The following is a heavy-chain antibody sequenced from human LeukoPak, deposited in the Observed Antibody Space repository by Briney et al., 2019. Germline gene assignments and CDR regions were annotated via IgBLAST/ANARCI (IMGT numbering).Heavy chain of an antibody. CDR1: GGSISSYY. J-gene: IGHJ6*02. D-gene: IGHD4-17*01. CDR3: ARFTTVTTLRGYYYYGTDV. Sequence: SETLSLTCTVSGGSISSYYWSWIRQPPGKGLEWIGRIYASGTTNYNPSLKSRVTISLDTSKNQFSLKLSSVTAADTAVYYCARFTTVTTLRGYYYYGTDVWVQGTTVTVSS. V-gene: IGHV4-4*08. CDR2: IYASGTT.